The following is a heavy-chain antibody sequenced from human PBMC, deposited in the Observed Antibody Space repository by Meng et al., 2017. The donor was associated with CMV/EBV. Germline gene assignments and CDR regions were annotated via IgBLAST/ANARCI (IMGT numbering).Heavy chain of an antibody. CDR2: ISWNSGSI. J-gene: IGHJ3*02. Sequence: SLKISCAASGFTFDDYAMHWVRQAPGKGLEWVSGISWNSGSIGYADSVRGRFTISRDNAKNSLYLQMNSLRAEDTALYYCAKDITVTTYFMAFDIWGQGTMVTVSS. CDR3: AKDITVTTYFMAFDI. D-gene: IGHD4-17*01. V-gene: IGHV3-9*01. CDR1: GFTFDDYA.